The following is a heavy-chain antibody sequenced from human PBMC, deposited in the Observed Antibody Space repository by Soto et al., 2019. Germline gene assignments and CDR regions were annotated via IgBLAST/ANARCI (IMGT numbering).Heavy chain of an antibody. V-gene: IGHV3-23*01. CDR3: MIGYCIRANCCGGHDD. J-gene: IGHJ4*02. Sequence: PGGSLRLSCAASGFTFSSYAMKWVRQALGKGMEWVSAISGSGGSTYYADSVKGRFIISRDNSKNTLYLQMNSLRADDTAVYYCMIGYCIRANCCGGHDDWGQGSVVTVCS. CDR1: GFTFSSYA. CDR2: ISGSGGST. D-gene: IGHD2-2*03.